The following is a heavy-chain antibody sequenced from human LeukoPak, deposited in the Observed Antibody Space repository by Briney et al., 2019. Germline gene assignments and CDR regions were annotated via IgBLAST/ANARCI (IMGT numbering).Heavy chain of an antibody. V-gene: IGHV3-9*01. Sequence: PGRSLRLSCAASGFTFDDYAMHWVRQAPGKGLEWVSGISWNSGSIGYADSVKGRFTISRDNAKTSLYLQMNSLRAEDTALYYCAKGDDSGWIYYFDYWGQGTLVTVSS. CDR3: AKGDDSGWIYYFDY. CDR1: GFTFDDYA. D-gene: IGHD6-19*01. CDR2: ISWNSGSI. J-gene: IGHJ4*02.